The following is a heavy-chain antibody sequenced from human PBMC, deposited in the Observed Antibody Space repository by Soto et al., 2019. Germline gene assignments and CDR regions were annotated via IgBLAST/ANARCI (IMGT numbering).Heavy chain of an antibody. D-gene: IGHD5-12*01. CDR3: ARRRGEWLRFGGYPYYYYGMDV. V-gene: IGHV6-1*01. CDR2: TYYRSKWYN. Sequence: PSQTLSLTCAISGDSVSSNSAAWNWIRQSPSRGLEWLGRTYYRSKWYNDYAVSVKSRITINPDTSKNQFSLQLNSVTPEDTAVYYCARRRGEWLRFGGYPYYYYGMDVWGQGNTVTVSS. CDR1: GDSVSSNSAA. J-gene: IGHJ6*02.